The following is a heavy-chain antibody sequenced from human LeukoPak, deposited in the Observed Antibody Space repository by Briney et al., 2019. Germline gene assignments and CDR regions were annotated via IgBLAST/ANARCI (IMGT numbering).Heavy chain of an antibody. J-gene: IGHJ3*02. CDR1: GGSISSSSYY. Sequence: SETLSLTCTVSGGSISSSSYYWGWIRQPPGKGLEWIGSIYYSGSTYYNPSLKSRVTISVDTSKNQFSLKLSSVTAADTAVYYCARYGVLMVYAFDIWGQGTMVTVSS. CDR3: ARYGVLMVYAFDI. V-gene: IGHV4-39*01. D-gene: IGHD2-8*01. CDR2: IYYSGST.